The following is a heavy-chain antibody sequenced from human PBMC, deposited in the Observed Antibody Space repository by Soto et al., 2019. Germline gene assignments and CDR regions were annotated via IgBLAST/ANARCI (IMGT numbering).Heavy chain of an antibody. J-gene: IGHJ4*02. CDR1: GFTFSDYY. CDR2: ISSDSSHT. D-gene: IGHD3-16*01. V-gene: IGHV3-11*05. Sequence: QVQLVESGGGLVKPGGSLRLSCAASGFTFSDYYMSWIRQAPGKGLEWISKISSDSSHTNYADSVKGRCTISRDNARTSLYLQIDTLRAEDTAMYYCARQENYGRIDAWGQGTLVTVSS. CDR3: ARQENYGRIDA.